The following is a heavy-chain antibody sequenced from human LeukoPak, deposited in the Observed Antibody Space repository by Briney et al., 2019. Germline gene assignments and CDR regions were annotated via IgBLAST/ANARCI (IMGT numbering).Heavy chain of an antibody. Sequence: SETLSLTCTVSGDSVSSGYWNWIRQPPGKGLEWIGYIYDSGITDYSPSLKSRLTISVDTSNNQFSLSLSSVTAADTAVYYCAGRGHRYSRDWGQGILVTVSP. CDR3: AGRGHRYSRD. CDR1: GDSVSSGY. V-gene: IGHV4-4*09. CDR2: IYDSGIT. D-gene: IGHD2-15*01. J-gene: IGHJ1*01.